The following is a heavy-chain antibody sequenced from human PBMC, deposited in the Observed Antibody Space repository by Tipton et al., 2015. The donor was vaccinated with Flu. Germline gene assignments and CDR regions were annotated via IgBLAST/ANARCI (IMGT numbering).Heavy chain of an antibody. Sequence: GLVKPSETLSLICAVSDYSISSGYYWGWIRQPPGKGLEWIGCISMGGRTNYNPSLKSRVTMSVDLFKNQISLRLSSVTAADTAVYYCARERRGGWPFYDAFDFWGQGTTVTVSS. CDR2: ISMGGRT. CDR1: DYSISSGYY. CDR3: ARERRGGWPFYDAFDF. J-gene: IGHJ3*01. D-gene: IGHD6-19*01. V-gene: IGHV4-38-2*02.